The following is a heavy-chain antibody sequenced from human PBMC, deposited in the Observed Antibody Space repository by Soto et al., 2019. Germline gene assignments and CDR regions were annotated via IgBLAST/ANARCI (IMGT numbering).Heavy chain of an antibody. CDR3: TTLYVLLSVGESIRGLDY. CDR1: GFTFSHAW. D-gene: IGHD3-10*01. Sequence: EVQLVESGGGLVKPGGSLRLSCAASGFTFSHAWMNWVRQPPGKGLEWVGRVKSNTDGGTTDYAAPVKGRFTISRADSKNTLYLQMNSLKTEDTAVYYCTTLYVLLSVGESIRGLDYWGQGTLVTVSS. J-gene: IGHJ4*02. CDR2: VKSNTDGGTT. V-gene: IGHV3-15*01.